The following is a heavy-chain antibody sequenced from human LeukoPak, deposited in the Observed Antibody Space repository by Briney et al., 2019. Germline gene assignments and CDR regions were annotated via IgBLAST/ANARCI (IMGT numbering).Heavy chain of an antibody. CDR1: ASGFTISN. CDR2: IDPDSGNT. D-gene: IGHD5-18*01. Sequence: AAVNLSLNCAASGFTISNINRIRQGNGQGKELMWFIDPDSGNTSYSQKFQGRGTITTDTSISKTYMELRSITSEEAALDYYSRVDVRRAMVFRYNWLDPWGQGTLVTVSS. V-gene: IGHV1-8*01. J-gene: IGHJ5*02. CDR3: SRVDVRRAMVFRYNWLDP.